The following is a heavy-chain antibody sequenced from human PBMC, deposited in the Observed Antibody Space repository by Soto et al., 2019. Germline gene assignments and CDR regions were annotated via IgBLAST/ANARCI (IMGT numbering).Heavy chain of an antibody. D-gene: IGHD2-15*01. CDR1: GGSVSSGSYY. Sequence: PSETLSLTCTVSGGSVSSGSYYWSWIRHPPGKGLEWIGYIYYSGSTNYNPSLKSRVTISVDTSKNQFSLKLSSVTAADTAVYYCARAGEYCSGGSCEKKMFDYWGHGTLVTVSS. J-gene: IGHJ4*01. V-gene: IGHV4-61*01. CDR2: IYYSGST. CDR3: ARAGEYCSGGSCEKKMFDY.